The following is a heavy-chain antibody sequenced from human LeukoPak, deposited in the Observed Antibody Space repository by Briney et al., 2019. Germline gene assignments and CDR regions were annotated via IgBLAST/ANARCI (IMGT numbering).Heavy chain of an antibody. Sequence: GGSLRLSCAASGFTFSSYAMSWVRQAPGKGLEWVSYISGSGDSTYYEDSVKGRFTISRDNSKNTLYLQMKSLRAEDTAVYYCAKSLPSWLQALDYRGQGTLVTVSP. J-gene: IGHJ4*02. CDR3: AKSLPSWLQALDY. CDR2: ISGSGDST. D-gene: IGHD5-12*01. V-gene: IGHV3-23*01. CDR1: GFTFSSYA.